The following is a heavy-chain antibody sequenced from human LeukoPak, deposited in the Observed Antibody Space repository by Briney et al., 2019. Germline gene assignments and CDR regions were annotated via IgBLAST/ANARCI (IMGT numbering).Heavy chain of an antibody. CDR2: ISGSGGST. CDR1: GFTFSSYA. V-gene: IGHV3-23*01. Sequence: GGSLRLSCAASGFTFSSYAMSWVRQAPGKGLEWVSAISGSGGSTYYADSVKGRFTISRDNSKNTLYLQMNSLRAEDTALYYCPKDVVATIGGPNWFDPWGQGTLVPVSS. CDR3: PKDVVATIGGPNWFDP. J-gene: IGHJ5*02. D-gene: IGHD5-12*01.